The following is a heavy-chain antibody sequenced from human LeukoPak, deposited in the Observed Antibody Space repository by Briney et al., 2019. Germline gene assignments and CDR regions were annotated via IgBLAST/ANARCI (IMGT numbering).Heavy chain of an antibody. J-gene: IGHJ4*02. CDR1: GFTFSSYS. V-gene: IGHV3-21*01. D-gene: IGHD6-19*01. Sequence: GGSLRLSCAASGFTFSSYSMNWVRQAPGKGLEWVSSISSSSSYIYYAGSVKGRFTISRDNAKNSLYLQMNSLRAEDTAVYYCARDSGSSGWELPIPFDYWGQGTLVTVSS. CDR2: ISSSSSYI. CDR3: ARDSGSSGWELPIPFDY.